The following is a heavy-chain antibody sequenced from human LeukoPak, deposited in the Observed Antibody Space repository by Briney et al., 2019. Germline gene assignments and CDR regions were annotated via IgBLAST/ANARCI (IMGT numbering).Heavy chain of an antibody. Sequence: GGSLRLSCAASGFTFSSYAMSWVRQAPGMGLEWVTGISGSGGSTYYADSVKGRFTISRDNAKNTLFLEMNSLRAEDTAVYYCATGDGDSRYYFDSWGQGTQVTVSS. CDR2: ISGSGGST. D-gene: IGHD4-17*01. V-gene: IGHV3-23*01. CDR3: ATGDGDSRYYFDS. J-gene: IGHJ4*02. CDR1: GFTFSSYA.